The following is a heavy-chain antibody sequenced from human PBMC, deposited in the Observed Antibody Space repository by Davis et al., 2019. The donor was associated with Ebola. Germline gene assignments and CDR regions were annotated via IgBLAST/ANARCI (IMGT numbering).Heavy chain of an antibody. D-gene: IGHD3-10*01. J-gene: IGHJ6*02. CDR3: ARVLWVEDEYYGMDV. V-gene: IGHV1-69*04. CDR2: IIPIFGIA. CDR1: GGTFSSYA. Sequence: SVKVSCKASGGTFSSYAISWVRQAPAQGLEWMGSIIPIFGIANYAQKFQGRVTITADKSTSTAYMELSSLRSEDTAVYYCARVLWVEDEYYGMDVWGQGTTVTVSS.